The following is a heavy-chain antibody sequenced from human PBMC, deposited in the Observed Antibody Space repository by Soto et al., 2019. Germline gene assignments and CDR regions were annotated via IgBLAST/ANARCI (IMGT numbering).Heavy chain of an antibody. J-gene: IGHJ4*02. V-gene: IGHV3-23*01. CDR3: AILNAASGSY. CDR1: GFTFSNLA. CDR2: IDAGGGST. Sequence: EVQLLESGGGLVQPGGSLRLSCTASGFTFSNLAITWVRQAPGKGLEWVSTIDAGGGSTHYADSVKGRFTIYRDNSKNTLYLQMNSLRAEDTAVYYCAILNAASGSYWGQGSLITVSS. D-gene: IGHD6-25*01.